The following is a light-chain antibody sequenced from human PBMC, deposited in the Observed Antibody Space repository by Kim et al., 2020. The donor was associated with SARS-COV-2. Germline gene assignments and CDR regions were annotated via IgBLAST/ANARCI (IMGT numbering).Light chain of an antibody. CDR3: QVWDSSSDHYV. V-gene: IGLV3-21*04. J-gene: IGLJ1*01. Sequence: SYELTQPPSVSVAPGKTATITCGGDNIETKSVHWYQQKPGQAPVLVIYYDSDRPSGIPERFSGSNSGNTATLTISRVEAGDEADYYCQVWDSSSDHYVFG. CDR1: NIETKS. CDR2: YDS.